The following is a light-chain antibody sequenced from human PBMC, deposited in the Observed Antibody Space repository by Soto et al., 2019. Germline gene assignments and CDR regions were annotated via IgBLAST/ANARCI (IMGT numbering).Light chain of an antibody. CDR1: SSDVGGSTY. V-gene: IGLV2-8*01. Sequence: QSALTQPPSASGSPGQSVTISCTGTSSDVGGSTYVSWYQQHPGKAPKLMIYEVSKRPSGVPDRFSGSKSGNTASLTVSGLKAEDEADYYCSSYAGSSNMIFGGGTKLTVL. CDR2: EVS. CDR3: SSYAGSSNMI. J-gene: IGLJ2*01.